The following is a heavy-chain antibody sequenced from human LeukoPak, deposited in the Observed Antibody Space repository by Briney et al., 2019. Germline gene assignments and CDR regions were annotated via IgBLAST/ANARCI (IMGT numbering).Heavy chain of an antibody. V-gene: IGHV3-48*01. CDR1: GFTFSSYS. D-gene: IGHD3-10*01. Sequence: PGGSLRLSCAASGFTFSSYSMNWVRQAPGKGLEWVSYISSSSSTIYYADSVKGRFTISRDNAKNSLYLQMNSLRAEDTAVYYCARDEWFGEGLTYYYYYMDVWGKGTTVTVSS. CDR3: ARDEWFGEGLTYYYYYMDV. CDR2: ISSSSSTI. J-gene: IGHJ6*03.